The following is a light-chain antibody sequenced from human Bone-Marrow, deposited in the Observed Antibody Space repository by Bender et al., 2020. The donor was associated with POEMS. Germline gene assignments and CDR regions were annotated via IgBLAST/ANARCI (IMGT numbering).Light chain of an antibody. CDR1: TSNIGTYS. V-gene: IGLV1-47*01. CDR3: VAWDDTLNGWV. J-gene: IGLJ2*01. CDR2: RNN. Sequence: QSVLTQPPSVSGTPGQRVTISCSGSTSNIGTYSVYWYRQLPGTAPKLLIYRNNQRPSGVPDRFSGSKSGTSASLAFSGLRSEDEADYYCVAWDDTLNGWVFGGGTKLTVL.